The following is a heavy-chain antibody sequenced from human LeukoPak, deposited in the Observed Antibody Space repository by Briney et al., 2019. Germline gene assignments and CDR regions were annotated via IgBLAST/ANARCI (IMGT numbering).Heavy chain of an antibody. V-gene: IGHV4-39*07. D-gene: IGHD3-10*02. CDR2: IYHSGST. J-gene: IGHJ4*02. CDR3: ARAGKLSSASYSPPSYFDY. Sequence: PSETLSLTCIVSGGSISSSSYYWGWIRQPPGKGLEWIGSIYHSGSTYYNPSLKSRVTISVDTSKNQFSLKLSSVTAAGTAVYYCARAGKLSSASYSPPSYFDYWGQGTLVTVSS. CDR1: GGSISSSSYY.